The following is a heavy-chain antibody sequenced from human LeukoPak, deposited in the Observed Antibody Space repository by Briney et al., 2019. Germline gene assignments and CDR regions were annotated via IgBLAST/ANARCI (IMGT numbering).Heavy chain of an antibody. D-gene: IGHD1-26*01. CDR2: INHSGST. J-gene: IGHJ3*02. Sequence: SETLSLTCAVYGGSFSGYYWSWIRQPPGKGLEWIGEINHSGSTNYNPSLKSRVTISVDTSKNQFSLKLSSVTAADTAVYYCARHESGSYWVGAFDIWGQGTMVTVSS. CDR3: ARHESGSYWVGAFDI. CDR1: GGSFSGYY. V-gene: IGHV4-34*01.